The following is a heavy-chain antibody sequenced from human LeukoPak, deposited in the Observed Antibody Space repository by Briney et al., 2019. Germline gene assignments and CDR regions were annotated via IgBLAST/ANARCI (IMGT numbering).Heavy chain of an antibody. J-gene: IGHJ2*01. CDR1: GGSISSYY. V-gene: IGHV4-59*01. Sequence: PSEPLSLTCTVSGGSISSYYWSWIRQPPGKGLEWIGYIYYSGSTNYNPSLKSRVTISVDTSKNQFSLKLSSVTAADTAVYYCARASWYFDLWGRGTLVTVSS. CDR2: IYYSGST. CDR3: ARASWYFDL.